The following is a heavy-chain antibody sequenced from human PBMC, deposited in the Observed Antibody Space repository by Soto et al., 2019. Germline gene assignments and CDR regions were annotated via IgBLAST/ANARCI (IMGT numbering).Heavy chain of an antibody. J-gene: IGHJ6*03. D-gene: IGHD3-3*01. CDR2: ITSSNSYI. CDR3: ARDQDGLTIFRVVVPDMDV. CDR1: GFTFSSYS. Sequence: GGALRLSCAASGFTFSSYSMNWVRQAPGKGLEWVSSITSSNSYIYYADSVKGRFTISRDNAKNSLYLQMNSLRAEDTAVYFCARDQDGLTIFRVVVPDMDVWGKGTTVTVS. V-gene: IGHV3-21*01.